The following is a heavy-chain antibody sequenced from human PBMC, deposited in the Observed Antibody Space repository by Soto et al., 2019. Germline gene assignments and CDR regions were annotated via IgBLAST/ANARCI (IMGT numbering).Heavy chain of an antibody. CDR2: ISYDGSNK. Sequence: QVQLVESGGGVVQPGRSLRLSCAASGFTFSSYGMHWVRQAPGKGLEWVAVISYDGSNKYYADSVKGRFTISRDNSKNTLYLQMNSLRAEDTAVYYCAKDRGIYGMDVWGQGTTVTVSS. V-gene: IGHV3-30*18. CDR3: AKDRGIYGMDV. J-gene: IGHJ6*02. CDR1: GFTFSSYG. D-gene: IGHD1-20*01.